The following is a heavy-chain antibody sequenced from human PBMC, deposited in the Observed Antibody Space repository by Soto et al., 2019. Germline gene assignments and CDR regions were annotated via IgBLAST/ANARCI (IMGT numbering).Heavy chain of an antibody. CDR3: AKSPITIFGVVTYYYYYMDV. V-gene: IGHV3-23*01. CDR2: ISGSGGGT. CDR1: GFTFSSYA. J-gene: IGHJ6*03. D-gene: IGHD3-3*01. Sequence: GGSLRLSCAASGFTFSSYAMSWVRQAPGKGLEWVSAISGSGGGTYYVDSVKGRFTISRDNSKNTPYLQMNSLRAEDTAVYYCAKSPITIFGVVTYYYYYMDVWGKGTTVTVSS.